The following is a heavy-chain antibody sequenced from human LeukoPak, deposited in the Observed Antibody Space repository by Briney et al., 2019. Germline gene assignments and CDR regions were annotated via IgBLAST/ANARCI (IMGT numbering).Heavy chain of an antibody. CDR1: GYTFTSYG. D-gene: IGHD2-2*01. CDR2: ISAHNGNT. CDR3: ASSKTSCSSTSCYDPFDY. Sequence: GASVKVSCKASGYTFTSYGISWVRQAPGRGLEWMAWISAHNGNTNYAQNLRDRVTLTTDTSTSTVYMELRRLRSDDTAVYYCASSKTSCSSTSCYDPFDYWGQGTLVTVSS. V-gene: IGHV1-18*01. J-gene: IGHJ4*02.